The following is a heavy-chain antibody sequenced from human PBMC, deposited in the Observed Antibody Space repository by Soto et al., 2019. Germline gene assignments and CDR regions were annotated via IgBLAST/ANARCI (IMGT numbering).Heavy chain of an antibody. V-gene: IGHV4-39*01. D-gene: IGHD4-17*01. Sequence: QLQLQESGPGLVKPSETLSLTCTVSGGSISSSSYYWGWIRQPPGKGLEWIGSIYYSGSTYYNPSLKSRVTISVDTSKNQFSLKLSSVTAADTAVYYCARLSDDYGDYNPRTGLRGSNDYWGQGTLVTVSS. CDR1: GGSISSSSYY. CDR2: IYYSGST. J-gene: IGHJ4*02. CDR3: ARLSDDYGDYNPRTGLRGSNDY.